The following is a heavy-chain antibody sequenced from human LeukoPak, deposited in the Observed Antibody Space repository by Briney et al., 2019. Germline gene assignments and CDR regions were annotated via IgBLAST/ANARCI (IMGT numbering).Heavy chain of an antibody. D-gene: IGHD2-2*01. J-gene: IGHJ3*02. CDR1: GYTFTGYW. CDR3: ARDPRELRTQIVVVPAAMAAAAGDAFDI. Sequence: GASVKVSCKAFGYTFTGYWMHWVRQAPGQGPEWMGVISPSGGSTIYAQKFKGRVTLTRDTSTSTVYMELSSLRSEDTAVYYCARDPRELRTQIVVVPAAMAAAAGDAFDIWGQGTMVTVSS. CDR2: ISPSGGST. V-gene: IGHV1-46*01.